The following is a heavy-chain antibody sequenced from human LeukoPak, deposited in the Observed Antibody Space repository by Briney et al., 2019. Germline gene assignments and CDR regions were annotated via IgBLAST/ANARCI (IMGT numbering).Heavy chain of an antibody. Sequence: GGSLRLSCAASGFTFSSYAMSWVRQAPGKGLEWASAISGSGGSTYYADSVKGRFTISRDNSKNTLYLQMNSLRAEDTAVYYCAKSAYCSSTSCYADRYYYYGMDVWGQGTTVTVSS. CDR2: ISGSGGST. J-gene: IGHJ6*02. CDR1: GFTFSSYA. V-gene: IGHV3-23*01. CDR3: AKSAYCSSTSCYADRYYYYGMDV. D-gene: IGHD2-2*01.